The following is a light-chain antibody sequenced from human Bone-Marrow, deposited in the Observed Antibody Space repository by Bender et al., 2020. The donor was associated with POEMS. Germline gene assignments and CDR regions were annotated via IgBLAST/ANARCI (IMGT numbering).Light chain of an antibody. Sequence: QSALTQPASVSGSPGQSITISCTGTSSNFGSYGLVSWYQQLPGKAPKLILYEGTERPSGISNRFSGSKSDNRASLTISGLQTEDEADYYCCSFAGLGVFGTGTKVSVL. CDR3: CSFAGLGV. J-gene: IGLJ1*01. V-gene: IGLV2-23*01. CDR1: SSNFGSYGL. CDR2: EGT.